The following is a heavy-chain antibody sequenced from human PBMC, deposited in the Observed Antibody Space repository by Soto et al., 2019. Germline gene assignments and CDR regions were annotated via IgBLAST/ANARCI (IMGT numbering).Heavy chain of an antibody. CDR3: TTAFEGSGSYAGAFDI. D-gene: IGHD3-10*01. CDR1: GFTFSNAW. V-gene: IGHV3-15*01. Sequence: GGSLRLSCAASGFTFSNAWMSWVRQAPGKGLEWVGRIKSKTDGGTTDYAAPVKGRFTISRDDSKNTLYLQMNSLKTEDTAVYYCTTAFEGSGSYAGAFDIWGQGTMVTVS. CDR2: IKSKTDGGTT. J-gene: IGHJ3*02.